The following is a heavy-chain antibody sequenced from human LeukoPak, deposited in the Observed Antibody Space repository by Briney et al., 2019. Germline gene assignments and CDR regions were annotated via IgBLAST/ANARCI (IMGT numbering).Heavy chain of an antibody. CDR1: GFTFSSYW. V-gene: IGHV3-7*05. D-gene: IGHD6-13*01. Sequence: PGGSLRLSCAASGFTFSSYWMSWVRQAPGKGPEWVANIKEDGSEKHYVDSVKGRFTTSRDNAKNSLYLQMSSLRGDDTAVYYCVRSSSWSNFDYWGQGTLVTVSS. CDR2: IKEDGSEK. CDR3: VRSSSWSNFDY. J-gene: IGHJ4*02.